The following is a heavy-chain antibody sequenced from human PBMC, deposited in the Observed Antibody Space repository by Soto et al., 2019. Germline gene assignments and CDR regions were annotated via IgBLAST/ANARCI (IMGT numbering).Heavy chain of an antibody. Sequence: RSQTLSLTCAISGDSVSSTTGAWNWIRQSPSRGLEWLGRTFYRSKWYNDYAESVKSRITINPDTSKNQFSLQLNSVTPDDTAVYYCARAWTTIVGLVHHFDYWGQGTLVTVSS. CDR1: GDSVSSTTGA. D-gene: IGHD3-3*01. V-gene: IGHV6-1*01. CDR3: ARAWTTIVGLVHHFDY. CDR2: TFYRSKWYN. J-gene: IGHJ4*02.